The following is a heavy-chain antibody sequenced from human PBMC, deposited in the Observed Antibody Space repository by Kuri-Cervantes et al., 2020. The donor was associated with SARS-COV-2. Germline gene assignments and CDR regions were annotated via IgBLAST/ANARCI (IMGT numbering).Heavy chain of an antibody. CDR3: ARGSSSWLRAHIWFDP. V-gene: IGHV4-31*03. CDR2: IYYSGST. Sequence: LRLSCTVSGGSISSGGYYWSWIRQHPGKGLEWIGYIYYSGSTYYNPSLKSRVTISVDTSKNQFSLKLSSVTAADTAVYYCARGSSSWLRAHIWFDPWAQGTLAT. CDR1: GGSISSGGYY. J-gene: IGHJ5*02. D-gene: IGHD6-13*01.